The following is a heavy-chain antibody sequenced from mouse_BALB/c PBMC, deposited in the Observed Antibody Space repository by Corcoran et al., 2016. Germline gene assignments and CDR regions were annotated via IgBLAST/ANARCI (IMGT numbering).Heavy chain of an antibody. V-gene: IGHV1-69*02. Sequence: QVQLQQPGAELVKPGAPVKLSCKASGYTFTSYWMNWVKQRPGRGLEWIGRIDPSDSETHYNQKFKDKATLTVDKSSSTAYIQLSSLTSEDSAVYYCASGYYFDVWGAGTTVTVSS. D-gene: IGHD2-2*01. J-gene: IGHJ1*01. CDR2: IDPSDSET. CDR1: GYTFTSYW. CDR3: ASGYYFDV.